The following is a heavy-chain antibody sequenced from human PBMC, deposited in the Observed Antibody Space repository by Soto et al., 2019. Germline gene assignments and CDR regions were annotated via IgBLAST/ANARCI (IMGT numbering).Heavy chain of an antibody. CDR2: IIPILGIA. CDR3: ARARAYCSGGSCYGAFDI. V-gene: IGHV1-69*02. Sequence: QVQLVQSGAEVKKPGSSVKVSCKASGGTFSSYTISWVRQAPGQGLEWMGRIIPILGIANYAQKFQGRVTITADKSTSTAYMELSSLRSEDTAVYYCARARAYCSGGSCYGAFDIWGQGTMVTVSS. D-gene: IGHD2-15*01. CDR1: GGTFSSYT. J-gene: IGHJ3*02.